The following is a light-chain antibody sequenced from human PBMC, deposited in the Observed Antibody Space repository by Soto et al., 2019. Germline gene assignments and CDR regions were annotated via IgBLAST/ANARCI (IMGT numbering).Light chain of an antibody. CDR3: ASWDVSLKAWV. CDR1: SSNIGSNA. V-gene: IGLV1-44*01. J-gene: IGLJ3*02. Sequence: QSVLTQPPSASGTPGQRVTISCSGSSSNIGSNAVNWYQQLPGTAPKLLIYTFAQRPSGVPDRFSGSKSGTSASLAISGLQSEDEADYYCASWDVSLKAWVFGGGTKLTVL. CDR2: TFA.